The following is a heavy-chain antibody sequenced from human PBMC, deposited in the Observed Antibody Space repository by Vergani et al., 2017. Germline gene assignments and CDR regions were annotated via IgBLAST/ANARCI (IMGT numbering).Heavy chain of an antibody. V-gene: IGHV7-4-1*01. CDR2: INTNTGNP. CDR1: GYTFTSYA. CDR3: ARAKRGRLAVGATDS. D-gene: IGHD6-19*01. Sequence: QVQLVQSGSELKKPGASVKVSCKASGYTFTSYAMNWVRQAPGQGLEWMGWINTNTGNPTYAQGFTGRFVFSLDTSISTAYLQIGSLKADDTAVYCCARAKRGRLAVGATDSWGQGTLLTVSS. J-gene: IGHJ4*02.